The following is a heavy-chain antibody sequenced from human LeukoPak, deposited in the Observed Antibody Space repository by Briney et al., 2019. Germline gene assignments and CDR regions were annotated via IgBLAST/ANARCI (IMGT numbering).Heavy chain of an antibody. V-gene: IGHV4-59*01. CDR3: ARVPGYSSSWFPYFFDY. Sequence: SETLSLTCTVSGGSISSYYWSWTRQPPGKGLEWIGYIYYSGSTNYNPSLKSRVTISVDTSKNQFSLKLSSVTAADTAVYYCARVPGYSSSWFPYFFDYWGQGTLVTVSS. CDR1: GGSISSYY. J-gene: IGHJ4*02. CDR2: IYYSGST. D-gene: IGHD6-13*01.